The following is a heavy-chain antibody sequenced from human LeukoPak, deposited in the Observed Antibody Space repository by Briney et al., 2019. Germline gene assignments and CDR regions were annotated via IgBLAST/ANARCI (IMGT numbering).Heavy chain of an antibody. D-gene: IGHD2-2*01. CDR1: GCTFSSYG. Sequence: GGCMRLSCAASGCTFSSYGMHWVRQAPGKGLEWVAVIWYDGSIKYYTDSVKGRFTISRDNSKKTLYLQMNSLRAEDTAVYYCAREDTVPATAGGPIDYWGQGTLATVSS. CDR3: AREDTVPATAGGPIDY. J-gene: IGHJ4*02. V-gene: IGHV3-33*01. CDR2: IWYDGSIK.